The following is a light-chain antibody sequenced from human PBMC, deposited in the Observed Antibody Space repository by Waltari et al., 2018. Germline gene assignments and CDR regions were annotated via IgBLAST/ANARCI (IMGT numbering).Light chain of an antibody. CDR1: RSNIGNTY. Sequence: QSVLPQPPSVSAAPGQRVTISCSGGRSNIGNTYVSWYRQFPGTAPKPLIYEDSERPSGIPGRFSGSKSGTSATLDITGLQAGDEADYYCGTWDSSLSGAVFGGGTHLTVL. CDR2: EDS. J-gene: IGLJ7*01. V-gene: IGLV1-51*02. CDR3: GTWDSSLSGAV.